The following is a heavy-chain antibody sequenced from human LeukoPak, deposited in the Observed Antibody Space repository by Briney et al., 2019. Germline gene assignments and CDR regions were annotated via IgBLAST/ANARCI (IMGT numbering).Heavy chain of an antibody. CDR2: INSSSGYI. CDR3: VTSRVIQCVSITCHASFYQ. D-gene: IGHD2-2*01. V-gene: IGHV3-21*01. CDR1: GFTFSAYS. J-gene: IGHJ4*02. Sequence: GGSLRLSCAASGFTFSAYSMNWVRQAPGKGLEWVSSINSSSGYIYYADSVKGRFIISRDNAKNSLYLQLNSLRAEDTAVYYCVTSRVIQCVSITCHASFYQWGQGTLVTVSS.